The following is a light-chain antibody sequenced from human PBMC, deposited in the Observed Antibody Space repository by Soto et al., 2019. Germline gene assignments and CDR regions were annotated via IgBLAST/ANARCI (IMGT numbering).Light chain of an antibody. J-gene: IGKJ1*01. CDR1: ETIASY. CDR3: QQTYNPPRT. CDR2: AAS. V-gene: IGKV1-39*01. Sequence: DIQMTQSPSSLSASVGDRVTITCRPSETIASYVTWYQQRPRKAPKLLIYAASTLQSGVPSRFGGSGSGTDFTLTITSLQPEDFATYFCQQTYNPPRTFGQGTRL.